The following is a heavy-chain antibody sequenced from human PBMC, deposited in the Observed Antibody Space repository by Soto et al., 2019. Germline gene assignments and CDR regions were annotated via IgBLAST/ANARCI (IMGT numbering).Heavy chain of an antibody. CDR2: MEADSGNT. D-gene: IGHD2-8*01. CDR1: GYPFTSYD. J-gene: IGHJ6*02. V-gene: IGHV1-8*01. CDR3: ARVGSRFLMVYYYYYYGMDV. Sequence: QVQLVPCGAGVKKAGAAVKGSCRDAGYPFTSYDINWLRQATGEGGEWTGGMEADSGNTGYAQKFQGRVTMTRNSAISTAYVELSSLRSEDTAVYYCARVGSRFLMVYYYYYYGMDVWGQGTTVTGSS.